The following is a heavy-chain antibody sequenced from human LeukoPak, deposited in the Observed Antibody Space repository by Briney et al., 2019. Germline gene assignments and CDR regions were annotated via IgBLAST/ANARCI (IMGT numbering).Heavy chain of an antibody. J-gene: IGHJ4*02. CDR1: GGSISSSSYY. CDR2: IYYSGST. V-gene: IGHV4-39*01. Sequence: PSETLSLTCTVSGGSISSSSYYWGWLRQPPGTGLEWIGSIYYSGSTYYNPSLKSRVTISVDTSKNQFSLKLSSVTAADTAVYYCARHPGLWLGFLDYWGQGTLVTVSS. D-gene: IGHD5-18*01. CDR3: ARHPGLWLGFLDY.